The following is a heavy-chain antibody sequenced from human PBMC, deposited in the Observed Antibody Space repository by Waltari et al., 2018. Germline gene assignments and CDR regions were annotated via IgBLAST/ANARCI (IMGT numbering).Heavy chain of an antibody. Sequence: EVQLVESGGRLVQPGRSLRLSCATSGFSFSEYGISWFRHVPGKGRERVGVLRSEAYGGTPEYAASVRGRFTISRDDSKGLAYLQMNNLRTEDTAVYYCNGRDDYNGGHWGQGTLVTVSS. V-gene: IGHV3-49*03. J-gene: IGHJ4*02. CDR1: GFSFSEYG. CDR3: NGRDDYNGGH. CDR2: LRSEAYGGTP. D-gene: IGHD4-4*01.